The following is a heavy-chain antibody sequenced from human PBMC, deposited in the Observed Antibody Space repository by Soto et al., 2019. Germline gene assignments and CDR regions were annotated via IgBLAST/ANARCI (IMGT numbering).Heavy chain of an antibody. CDR1: GYTFTGYY. CDR3: ARGKGLYYDFWSGSHPKYYMDV. CDR2: INPNSGGT. J-gene: IGHJ6*03. V-gene: IGHV1-2*04. Sequence: EASVKVSCKASGYTFTGYYMHWVRQAPGQGLEWMGWINPNSGGTNYAQKFQGWVTMTRDTSISTAYMELSRLRSDDTAVYYCARGKGLYYDFWSGSHPKYYMDVWGKGTTVTVSS. D-gene: IGHD3-3*01.